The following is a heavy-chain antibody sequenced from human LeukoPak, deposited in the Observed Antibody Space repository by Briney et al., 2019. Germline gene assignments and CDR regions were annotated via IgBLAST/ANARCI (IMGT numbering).Heavy chain of an antibody. J-gene: IGHJ6*03. V-gene: IGHV3-23*01. CDR1: GFTFSSYA. D-gene: IGHD6-13*01. CDR3: AKEVPPEDSSSWQYYYYYYMDV. CDR2: ISGSGGST. Sequence: PGGSLRLSCAASGFTFSSYAMSWVRQAPGKGLEWVSAISGSGGSTYYADSVKGRFTISRDNSKNTLYLQMNSLRAEDTAVYYCAKEVPPEDSSSWQYYYYYYMDVWGKGTTVTVSS.